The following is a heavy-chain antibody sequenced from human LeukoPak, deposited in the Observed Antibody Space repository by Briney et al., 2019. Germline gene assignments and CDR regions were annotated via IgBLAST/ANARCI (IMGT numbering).Heavy chain of an antibody. CDR1: GGTFSSYA. D-gene: IGHD5-18*01. CDR3: ARTEPYSYGFDYYGMDV. Sequence: ASVKVSCKASGGTFSSYAISWVRQAPGQGLEWIGRIIPILGIANYAQKFQGRVTITADKSTSTAYMELSSLRSEDTAVYYCARTEPYSYGFDYYGMDVWGQGTTVTVSS. J-gene: IGHJ6*02. CDR2: IIPILGIA. V-gene: IGHV1-69*04.